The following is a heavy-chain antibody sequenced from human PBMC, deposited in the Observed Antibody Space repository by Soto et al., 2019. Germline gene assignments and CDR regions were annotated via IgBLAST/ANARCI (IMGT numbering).Heavy chain of an antibody. Sequence: GGSLRLSCAASGFTFDDYAMHWVRQAPGKGLEWVSGISWNSGSIGYADSVKGRFTISRDNAKNSLYLQMNSLRAEDTALYYCAKDDGAGALGRKFDYWGQGTLVTVSS. J-gene: IGHJ4*02. CDR2: ISWNSGSI. CDR1: GFTFDDYA. D-gene: IGHD1-26*01. CDR3: AKDDGAGALGRKFDY. V-gene: IGHV3-9*01.